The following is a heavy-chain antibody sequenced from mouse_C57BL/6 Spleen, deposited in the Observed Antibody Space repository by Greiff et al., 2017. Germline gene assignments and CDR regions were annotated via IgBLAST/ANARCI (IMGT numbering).Heavy chain of an antibody. CDR3: ARNYGSSYSGY. CDR2: INPNNGGT. CDR1: GYTFTDYN. J-gene: IGHJ2*01. D-gene: IGHD1-1*01. V-gene: IGHV1-22*01. Sequence: EVMLVESGPELVKPGASVKMSCKASGYTFTDYNMHWVKQSHGKSLEWIGYINPNNGGTSYNQKFKGKATLTVNKSSSTAYMELRSLTSEDSAVYYCARNYGSSYSGYWGQGTTLTVSS.